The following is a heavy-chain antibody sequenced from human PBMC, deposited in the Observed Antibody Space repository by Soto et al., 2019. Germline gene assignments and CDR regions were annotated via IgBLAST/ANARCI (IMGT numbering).Heavy chain of an antibody. CDR3: AAEATILNWFDP. V-gene: IGHV3-48*01. CDR1: GFTFSSYS. Sequence: EVQLVESGGGLVQPGGSLRLSCAASGFTFSSYSMNWVRQAPGKGREWVSYISSSSSTIYYADSVKGRFTISRDNAKNSLYLQMNSLRAEDTAVYYCAAEATILNWFDPWGQGTLVTVSS. CDR2: ISSSSSTI. J-gene: IGHJ5*02. D-gene: IGHD5-12*01.